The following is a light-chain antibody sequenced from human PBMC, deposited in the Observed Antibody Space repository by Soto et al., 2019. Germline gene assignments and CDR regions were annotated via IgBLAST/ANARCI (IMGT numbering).Light chain of an antibody. CDR1: QSVSNN. J-gene: IGKJ1*01. V-gene: IGKV3-15*01. Sequence: EIVLTQSPGTLSLSPGERATLSCRASQSVSNNYLAWYQQKPGQAPRLLIHGASTRAPGFPARFSGSGSGTDFTLTISSLQSEDFAVYYCQQYDNWPWTFGQGTKVDIK. CDR2: GAS. CDR3: QQYDNWPWT.